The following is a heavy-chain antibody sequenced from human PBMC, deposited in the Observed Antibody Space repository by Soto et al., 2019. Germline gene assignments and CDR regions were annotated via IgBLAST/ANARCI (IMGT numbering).Heavy chain of an antibody. Sequence: SETLSLTGSVYGGSFSGYYWSWIRQPPGKGLEGIGEINHRGGTNYNPSLKSRVTISVDTSKTQFSLKLTSVTAADTAVYYCARGGSSPLAASPSTTKKYYFDHSGQGTLVTVSS. D-gene: IGHD6-13*01. V-gene: IGHV4-34*01. J-gene: IGHJ4*02. CDR2: INHRGGT. CDR1: GGSFSGYY. CDR3: ARGGSSPLAASPSTTKKYYFDH.